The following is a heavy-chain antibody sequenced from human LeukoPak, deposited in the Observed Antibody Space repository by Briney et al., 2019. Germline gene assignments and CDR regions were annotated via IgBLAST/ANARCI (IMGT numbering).Heavy chain of an antibody. J-gene: IGHJ4*02. CDR3: AKDMSMVRGVMGYFDY. V-gene: IGHV3-30*02. D-gene: IGHD3-10*01. CDR2: IRYDGSNK. CDR1: GFTFSSYG. Sequence: GGSLRLSCAASGFTFSSYGMHWVRQAPGKGLEWVAFIRYDGSNKYYADSVKGRFTISRDNSNNTLYLQMNSLRAEDTAVYYCAKDMSMVRGVMGYFDYWGQGTLVTVSS.